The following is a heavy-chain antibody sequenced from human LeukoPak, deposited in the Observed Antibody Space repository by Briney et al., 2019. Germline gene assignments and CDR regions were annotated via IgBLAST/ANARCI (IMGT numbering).Heavy chain of an antibody. Sequence: GGSLRLSCAASGFTFSSYSMNWVRQAPGKGLEWVSYISSSSSTIYYADSVKGRFTISRDNAKNSLYLQMNSLRAEDTAVYYCARVDTVNYYYYMDVWGNGTPVTVSS. CDR3: ARVDTVNYYYYMDV. D-gene: IGHD5-18*01. V-gene: IGHV3-48*01. CDR1: GFTFSSYS. CDR2: ISSSSSTI. J-gene: IGHJ6*03.